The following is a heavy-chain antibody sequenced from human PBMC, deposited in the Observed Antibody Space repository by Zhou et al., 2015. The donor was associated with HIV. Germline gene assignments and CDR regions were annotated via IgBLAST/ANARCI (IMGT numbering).Heavy chain of an antibody. CDR3: ARVLAVAGTKRGLFPYY. V-gene: IGHV1-46*01. CDR2: INPSGGST. J-gene: IGHJ4*02. CDR1: GYTFTSYY. Sequence: QVQLVQSGAEVKKPGASVKVSCKASGYTFTSYYMHWVRQAPGQGLEWMGIINPSGGSTSYAQKFQGRVTMTRDTSTSTVYMELSSLRSEDTAVYYCARVLAVAGTKRGLFPYYWGQGNPGHRLL. D-gene: IGHD6-19*01.